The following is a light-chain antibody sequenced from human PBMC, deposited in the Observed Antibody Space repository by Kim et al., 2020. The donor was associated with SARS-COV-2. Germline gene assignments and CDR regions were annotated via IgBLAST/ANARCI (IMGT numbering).Light chain of an antibody. CDR3: QQYNSYPYT. CDR1: QSISSW. CDR2: KAS. J-gene: IGKJ2*01. Sequence: DIQMTLSPSTLSASVGDRVTITCRASQSISSWLAWYQQKPGKAPKLLIYKASSLESGVPSRFSGSGSGTEFTLTISSLQPDDFATYYCQQYNSYPYTFGQGTKLEI. V-gene: IGKV1-5*03.